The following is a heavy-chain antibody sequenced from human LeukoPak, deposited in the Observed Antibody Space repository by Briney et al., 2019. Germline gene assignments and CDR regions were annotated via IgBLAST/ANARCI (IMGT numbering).Heavy chain of an antibody. J-gene: IGHJ4*02. CDR1: GGSFSGYY. Sequence: SETLSLTCAVYGGSFSGYYWSWIRQPPGKGLEWIGEINHSGSTNYNPSLKSRVTISVDTSKNQFSLKLSSVTAADTAVYYCARAAPYYGDYSYWGQGTLVTVSS. CDR3: ARAAPYYGDYSY. D-gene: IGHD4-17*01. V-gene: IGHV4-34*01. CDR2: INHSGST.